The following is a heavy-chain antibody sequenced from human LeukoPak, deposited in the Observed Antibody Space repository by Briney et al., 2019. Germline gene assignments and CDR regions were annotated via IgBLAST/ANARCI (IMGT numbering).Heavy chain of an antibody. Sequence: SETLSLTCTVSGGSISSYYWSWIRQPPGKGQEWIGYIYYSGSTNYNPSLKSRVTISVDTSKNQFSLKLSSVTAADTAVYYCARQNSGSYSFDYWGQGTLVTVSS. J-gene: IGHJ4*02. V-gene: IGHV4-59*08. CDR3: ARQNSGSYSFDY. CDR1: GGSISSYY. D-gene: IGHD1-26*01. CDR2: IYYSGST.